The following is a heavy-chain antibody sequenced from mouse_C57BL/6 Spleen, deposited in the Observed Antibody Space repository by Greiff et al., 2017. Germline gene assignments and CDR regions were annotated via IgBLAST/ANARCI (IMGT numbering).Heavy chain of an antibody. CDR2: ISDGGSYT. V-gene: IGHV5-4*01. J-gene: IGHJ2*01. CDR3: ARDRAGTNYFDY. D-gene: IGHD3-3*01. Sequence: EVQLQQSGGGLVKPGGSLKLSCAASGFTFSSYAMSWVRQTPEKRLEWVATISDGGSYTYYPDNVKGRFTISRDNAKNNLYLQMSHLKSEDTAMYYCARDRAGTNYFDYWGQGTTLTVSS. CDR1: GFTFSSYA.